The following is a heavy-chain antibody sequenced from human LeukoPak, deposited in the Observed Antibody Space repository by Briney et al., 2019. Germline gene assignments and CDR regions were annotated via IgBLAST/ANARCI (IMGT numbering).Heavy chain of an antibody. Sequence: SKTLSLTCAVYGGSFSGYYWSWIRQPPGKGLEWIGEINHSGSTNYNPSLKSRVTISVDTSKNQFSLKLSSVTAADTAVYYCARWLGVAARFGYWGQGTLVTVSS. V-gene: IGHV4-34*01. CDR2: INHSGST. J-gene: IGHJ4*02. D-gene: IGHD6-6*01. CDR1: GGSFSGYY. CDR3: ARWLGVAARFGY.